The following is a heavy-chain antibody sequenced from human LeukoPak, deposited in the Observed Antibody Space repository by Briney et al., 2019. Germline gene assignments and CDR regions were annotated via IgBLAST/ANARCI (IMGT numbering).Heavy chain of an antibody. CDR2: IYYSGST. CDR3: ARLTGDSSYYYYYMDV. V-gene: IGHV4-59*01. Sequence: SGTLSLTCTVSGGSISSYYWSWIRQPPRKGLEWVGYIYYSGSTNYNPSLKSRVTISVDTSKNQFSLKLSSVTAADTAVYYCARLTGDSSYYYYYMDVWGKGTTVTISS. CDR1: GGSISSYY. J-gene: IGHJ6*03. D-gene: IGHD7-27*01.